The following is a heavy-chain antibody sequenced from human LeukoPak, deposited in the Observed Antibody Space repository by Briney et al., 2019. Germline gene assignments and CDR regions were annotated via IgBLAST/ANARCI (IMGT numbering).Heavy chain of an antibody. CDR3: SRESGAFSPFGY. Sequence: PSETLSLTCGVSGGSISSTNWWNWVRQPPGQGLEWIGEISLSGVTIYNPSLKSRVTMSLDRSKNHLSLTLTSVTAADTAVYYCSRESGAFSPFGYWGQGTLVTVSS. V-gene: IGHV4-4*02. J-gene: IGHJ4*02. CDR2: ISLSGVT. D-gene: IGHD1-26*01. CDR1: GGSISSTNW.